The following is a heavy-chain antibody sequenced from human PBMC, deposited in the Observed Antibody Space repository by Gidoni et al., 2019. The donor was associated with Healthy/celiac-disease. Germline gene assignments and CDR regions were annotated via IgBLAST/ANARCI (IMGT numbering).Heavy chain of an antibody. CDR1: GGSISSYY. CDR3: ARGGIGWYSDY. J-gene: IGHJ4*02. CDR2: IYYSGST. Sequence: QVQLQESGPGLVKPSETLSLTCTVSGGSISSYYWSWIRQPPGKGLEWIGYIYYSGSTNYNPSLKSRVTISVDTSKNQFSLKLSSVTAADTAVYYCARGGIGWYSDYWGQGTLVTVSS. V-gene: IGHV4-59*01. D-gene: IGHD6-19*01.